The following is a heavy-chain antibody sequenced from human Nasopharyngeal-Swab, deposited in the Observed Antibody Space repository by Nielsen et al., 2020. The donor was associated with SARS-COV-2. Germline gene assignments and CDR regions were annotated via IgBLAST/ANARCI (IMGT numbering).Heavy chain of an antibody. V-gene: IGHV3-15*01. J-gene: IGHJ6*02. D-gene: IGHD3-16*01. Sequence: GESLNISCAASGFTFSNAWMSWVRQAPGKGLEWVGRIKSKTDGGTTDYAAPVKGRFTISRDDSKNTLYLQMNSLKTEDTAVYYCTRGGLYGMDVWGQGTTVTVSS. CDR1: GFTFSNAW. CDR3: TRGGLYGMDV. CDR2: IKSKTDGGTT.